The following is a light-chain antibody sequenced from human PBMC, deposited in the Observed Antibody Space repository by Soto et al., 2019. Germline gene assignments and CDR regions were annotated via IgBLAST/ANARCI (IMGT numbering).Light chain of an antibody. V-gene: IGKV3-15*01. CDR2: GAS. CDR3: QQYSKWPLT. J-gene: IGKJ4*01. Sequence: DIVMTQSTATLYVSPGERGSLXCRASQSLSSYFAWYQQKPGKAPRLLIYGASARANGSPASFSCSGSATEFIPTISSLQSEDFAVYYRQQYSKWPLTFGGGTKVDIK. CDR1: QSLSSY.